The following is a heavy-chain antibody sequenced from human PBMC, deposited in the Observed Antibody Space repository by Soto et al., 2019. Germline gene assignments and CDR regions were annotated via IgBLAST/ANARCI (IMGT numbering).Heavy chain of an antibody. CDR2: IIPIFGTA. Sequence: SVKVSCKASGGTFSSYAISWVRQAPGQGLEWMGGIIPIFGTANYAQKFQGRVTITADESTSTAYMELSSLRSEDTAVYYCARNLEGPNNNWFDPWGQGTLVTVSS. CDR3: ARNLEGPNNNWFDP. CDR1: GGTFSSYA. V-gene: IGHV1-69*13. J-gene: IGHJ5*02.